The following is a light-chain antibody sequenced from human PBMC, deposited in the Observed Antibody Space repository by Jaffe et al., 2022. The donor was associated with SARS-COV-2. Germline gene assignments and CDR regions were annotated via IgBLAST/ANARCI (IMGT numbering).Light chain of an antibody. CDR1: SSNIGNNY. J-gene: IGLJ3*02. V-gene: IGLV1-51*02. CDR3: GTWDSSLSAGV. Sequence: QSVLTQPPSVSAAPGQKVTISCSGSSSNIGNNYVSWYQQFPGTAPKLLIYENDKRPSGIPDRFSGSKPGTSATLGITGLQTGDEADYYCGTWDSSLSAGVFGGGTKLTVL. CDR2: END.